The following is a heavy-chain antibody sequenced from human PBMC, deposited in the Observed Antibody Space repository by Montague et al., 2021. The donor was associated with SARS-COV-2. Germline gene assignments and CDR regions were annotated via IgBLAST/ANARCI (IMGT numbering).Heavy chain of an antibody. D-gene: IGHD2-2*01. CDR2: ISHSGST. CDR1: GGSISSYY. J-gene: IGHJ5*02. CDR3: ARRYCSSTSCPNWFDP. V-gene: IGHV4-34*01. Sequence: SETLSLTCTVSGGSISSYYWSWIRQPPGKGLEWIGEISHSGSTNYNPSLKSRVTISVDTSKNQFSLKLSSVTAADTAVYYCARRYCSSTSCPNWFDPWGQGTLVTVSS.